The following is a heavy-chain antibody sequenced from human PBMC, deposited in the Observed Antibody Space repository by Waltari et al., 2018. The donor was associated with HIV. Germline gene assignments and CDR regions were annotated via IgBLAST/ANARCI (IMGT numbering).Heavy chain of an antibody. CDR3: ARGAGELQGRAFDY. CDR2: IYPSGST. CDR1: GGSISSSS. V-gene: IGHV4-4*07. D-gene: IGHD1-7*01. Sequence: QVQLQESGPGLVKPSEPLSLTCSVPGGSISSSSWSWIRQPAGKGPEWIGRIYPSGSTNYSPSLKSRVTLSVDTSKNQFSLKLMSVIAADTAMYYCARGAGELQGRAFDYWGQGTLVTVSS. J-gene: IGHJ4*02.